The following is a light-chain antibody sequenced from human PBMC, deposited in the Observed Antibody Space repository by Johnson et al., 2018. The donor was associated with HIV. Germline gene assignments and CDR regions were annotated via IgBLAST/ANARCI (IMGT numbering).Light chain of an antibody. CDR3: GTWDTSLNSSDYV. V-gene: IGLV1-51*02. J-gene: IGLJ1*01. Sequence: QSALTQPPSVSAAPGQKVAISCSGSSSNIGNNYVSWYQQLPRTAPKLLIYENNKRPSGIPDRFSGSKSGTSATLGITGLQTGDEADYYCGTWDTSLNSSDYVFGTGTKVTVL. CDR1: SSNIGNNY. CDR2: ENN.